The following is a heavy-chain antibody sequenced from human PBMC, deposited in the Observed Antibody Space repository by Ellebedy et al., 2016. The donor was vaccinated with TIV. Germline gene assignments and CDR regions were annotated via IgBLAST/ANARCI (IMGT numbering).Heavy chain of an antibody. CDR2: INDSGST. Sequence: SETLSLTXSVSGGSISNYYWSWIRQPPGKGLEWIGYINDSGSTNYSPSLKRRVTISVDTSKNQFSLKLSSVTAADTAVYYCARDDGIAAAGTFYGMDVWGQGTTVTVSS. J-gene: IGHJ6*02. D-gene: IGHD6-13*01. CDR3: ARDDGIAAAGTFYGMDV. V-gene: IGHV4-59*01. CDR1: GGSISNYY.